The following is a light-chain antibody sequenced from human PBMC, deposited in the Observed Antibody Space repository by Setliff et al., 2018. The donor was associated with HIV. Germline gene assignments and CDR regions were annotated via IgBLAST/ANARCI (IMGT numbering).Light chain of an antibody. CDR2: EVT. CDR1: SSGVGGYNL. Sequence: QSVLTQPASVSGSPGQSITISCTGASSGVGGYNLVSWYQQHPGQVPKLIIYEVTKRPSGVSHRFSGSKSGNTASLTISGLQAEDEADYFCCSYAGPSTLEVVFGGGTQLTVL. J-gene: IGLJ2*01. CDR3: CSYAGPSTLEVV. V-gene: IGLV2-23*02.